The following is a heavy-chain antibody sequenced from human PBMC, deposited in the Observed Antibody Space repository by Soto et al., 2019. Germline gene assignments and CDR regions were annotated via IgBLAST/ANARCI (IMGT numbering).Heavy chain of an antibody. V-gene: IGHV5-51*01. Sequence: GESLKISCKGSGYSFTNYWIVWVRQMPGKGLEWMGIIYPGDSDTRYSPSFQGQVTISADKSISTAYLQWGSLRASDTAMYYCARPRSGSYRLDYYGMDVWGQGTTVTVSS. CDR2: IYPGDSDT. J-gene: IGHJ6*02. D-gene: IGHD3-10*01. CDR1: GYSFTNYW. CDR3: ARPRSGSYRLDYYGMDV.